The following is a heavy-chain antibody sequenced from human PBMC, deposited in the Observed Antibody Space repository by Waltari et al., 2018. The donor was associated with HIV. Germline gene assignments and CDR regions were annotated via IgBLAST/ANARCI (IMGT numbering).Heavy chain of an antibody. CDR3: ARRSYYDSSGYYFDY. J-gene: IGHJ4*02. CDR1: GGSISISSYY. Sequence: QLQLQESGPGLVKPSETLSLTCTVSGGSISISSYYWGGIRHPPGKGLEWIGSIYYSGSTYYNPSLKSRVTISVDTSKNQFSLKLSSVTAADTAVYYCARRSYYDSSGYYFDYWGQGTLVTVSS. CDR2: IYYSGST. V-gene: IGHV4-39*01. D-gene: IGHD3-22*01.